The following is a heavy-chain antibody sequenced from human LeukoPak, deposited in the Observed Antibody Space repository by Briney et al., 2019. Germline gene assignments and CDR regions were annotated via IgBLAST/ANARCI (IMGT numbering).Heavy chain of an antibody. CDR1: GVSFNDYY. D-gene: IGHD4-17*01. V-gene: IGHV4-34*01. J-gene: IGHJ4*02. Sequence: PSETLSLTCAVSGVSFNDYYWSWVRQTPGKGLEWIGEINHSGYTNDSPSLKSRVTLSIDTSRKQFSLNLRSVTVSDTGIYYCTRMTTGHDYWGQGTLVTVSS. CDR3: TRMTTGHDY. CDR2: INHSGYT.